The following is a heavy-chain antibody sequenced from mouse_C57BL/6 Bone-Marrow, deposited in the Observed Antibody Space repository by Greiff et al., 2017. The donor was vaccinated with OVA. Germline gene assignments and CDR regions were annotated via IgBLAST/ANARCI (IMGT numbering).Heavy chain of an antibody. CDR1: GFTFSSYA. Sequence: EVQLVESGGGLVKSGGSLKLSCAASGFTFSSYAMSWVRQTPEKRLEWVATISDGGSYTYYPDNVKGRFTISRDNAKNNLYLQMSHLKSEDTAMYYCARDGNYGYWGQGTTLTVSS. CDR3: ARDGNYGY. V-gene: IGHV5-4*01. CDR2: ISDGGSYT. D-gene: IGHD2-1*01. J-gene: IGHJ2*01.